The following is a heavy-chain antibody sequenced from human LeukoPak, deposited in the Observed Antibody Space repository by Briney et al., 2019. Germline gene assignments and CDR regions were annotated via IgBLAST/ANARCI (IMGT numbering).Heavy chain of an antibody. CDR2: ISWNSGSI. CDR1: GFTFDDYA. J-gene: IGHJ4*02. Sequence: GRSLRLSCAASGFTFDDYAMRWVRQAPGKGLEWVSGISWNSGSIGYADSVKGRFTISRDNAKNSLYLQMNSLRPEDTALYYCATAPYYDILTAPYYFDYWGQGTLVTVSS. CDR3: ATAPYYDILTAPYYFDY. D-gene: IGHD3-9*01. V-gene: IGHV3-9*01.